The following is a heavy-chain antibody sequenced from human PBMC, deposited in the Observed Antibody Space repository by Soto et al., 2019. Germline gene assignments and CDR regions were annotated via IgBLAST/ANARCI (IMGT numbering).Heavy chain of an antibody. V-gene: IGHV4-4*07. D-gene: IGHD1-1*01. J-gene: IGHJ5*02. CDR3: VRDGTKTLRDWFDP. CDR1: GASISGFY. CDR2: IYATGTT. Sequence: PSETLSLTCTVSGASISGFYWSWIRKSAGKGLEWIGRIYATGTTDYNPSLKSRVMMSVDTSKKQFSLKLRSVTAADTAVYYCVRDGTKTLRDWFDPWGHVLSVTVSS.